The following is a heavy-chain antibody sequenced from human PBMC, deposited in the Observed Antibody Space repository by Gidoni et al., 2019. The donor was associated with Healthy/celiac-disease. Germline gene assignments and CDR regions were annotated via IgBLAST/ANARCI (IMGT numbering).Heavy chain of an antibody. J-gene: IGHJ4*02. CDR3: ARGEGQQLVIPLALDY. CDR2: INPSGGST. Sequence: QVQLVQSGAEVKKPGASVKVSCKASGYTFTSYYMPWVRQAPGQGVEWMGIINPSGGSTSYAQKFQGRVTMTRDTSTSTVYMELSSLRSEDTAVYYCARGEGQQLVIPLALDYWGQGTLVTVSS. D-gene: IGHD6-13*01. CDR1: GYTFTSYY. V-gene: IGHV1-46*01.